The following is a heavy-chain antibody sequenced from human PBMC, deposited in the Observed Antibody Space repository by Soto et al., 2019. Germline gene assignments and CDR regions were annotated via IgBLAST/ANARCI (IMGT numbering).Heavy chain of an antibody. V-gene: IGHV1-69*12. D-gene: IGHD5-12*01. Sequence: QVQLVQSGAEVKKPGSSVKVSCKASGGTFSSYAISWVRQAPGQGVEWMGGIIPIFGTANYAQKFQGRVTITADESTSTAYMDLSSLRSEDTAVYYCARVGEGYSGYDPYFDYWGQGTLVTVSS. CDR2: IIPIFGTA. CDR1: GGTFSSYA. CDR3: ARVGEGYSGYDPYFDY. J-gene: IGHJ4*02.